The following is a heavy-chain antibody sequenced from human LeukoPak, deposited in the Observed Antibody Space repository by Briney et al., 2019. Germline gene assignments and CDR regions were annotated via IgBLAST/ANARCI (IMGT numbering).Heavy chain of an antibody. CDR2: ISGYNGNT. J-gene: IGHJ5*02. V-gene: IGHV1-18*01. Sequence: GASVKVSCKASGYTFTTYNINWVRQAPGQGLEWMGWISGYNGNTNYAQKLQGRVTMTTDTSTSTAYMELSRLRSDDTAVYYCARAVSYSGYDYDARFDPWGQGTLVTVSS. CDR1: GYTFTTYN. D-gene: IGHD5-12*01. CDR3: ARAVSYSGYDYDARFDP.